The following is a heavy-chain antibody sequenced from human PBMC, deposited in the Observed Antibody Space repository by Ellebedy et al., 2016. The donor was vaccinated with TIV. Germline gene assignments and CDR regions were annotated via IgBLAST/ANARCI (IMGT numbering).Heavy chain of an antibody. V-gene: IGHV3-49*03. J-gene: IGHJ4*02. D-gene: IGHD1-26*01. Sequence: GGSLRLSCTASGFTFGDYAMSWFRQAPGKGLEWVGFIRSKAYGGTTEYAASVKGRFTISRDDSKIIAYLQMNSLKTEDTAVYYCTRRDGWELQYYFDYWGQGTLVTVSS. CDR2: IRSKAYGGTT. CDR3: TRRDGWELQYYFDY. CDR1: GFTFGDYA.